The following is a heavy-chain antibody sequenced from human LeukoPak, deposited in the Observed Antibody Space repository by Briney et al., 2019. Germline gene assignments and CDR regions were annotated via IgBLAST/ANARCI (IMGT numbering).Heavy chain of an antibody. CDR2: ISGSGSTI. V-gene: IGHV3-11*01. J-gene: IGHJ6*02. D-gene: IGHD6-19*01. CDR3: ARDFGDSSGWYTNYYYYGMDV. Sequence: KPGGSLRLSCAASGFTFSDYYMSWIRQAPGRGLEWVSYISGSGSTIYYADSVKGRFTISRDNAKNSLYLQMNSLRAEDTAVYYCARDFGDSSGWYTNYYYYGMDVWGQGTTVTVSS. CDR1: GFTFSDYY.